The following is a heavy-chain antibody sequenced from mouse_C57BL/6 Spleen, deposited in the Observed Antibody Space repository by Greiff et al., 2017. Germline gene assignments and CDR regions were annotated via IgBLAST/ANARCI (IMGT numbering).Heavy chain of an antibody. J-gene: IGHJ2*01. CDR1: GYTFTSYW. D-gene: IGHD2-3*01. CDR3: ARSGDGYPVDY. V-gene: IGHV1-69*01. CDR2: IDPSDSYT. Sequence: VQLQQPGAELVMPGASVKLSCKASGYTFTSYWMHWVKQRPGQGLEWIGEIDPSDSYTNYNQKFKGKSTLTVDKSSSTAYMQLSSLTSEDSAVYYCARSGDGYPVDYWGQGTTLTVSS.